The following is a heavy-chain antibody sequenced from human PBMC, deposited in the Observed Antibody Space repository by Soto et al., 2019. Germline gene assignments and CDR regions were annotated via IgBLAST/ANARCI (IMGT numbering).Heavy chain of an antibody. CDR3: ARGSGYSSSWYRYYYYGMDV. CDR2: INHSGST. V-gene: IGHV4-34*01. Sequence: SETLSLTCAVYGGSSSGYYWSWIRQPPGKGLEWIGEINHSGSTNYNPSLKSRVTISVDTSKNQFSLKLSSVTAADTAVYYCARGSGYSSSWYRYYYYGMDVWGQGTTVTVSS. J-gene: IGHJ6*02. D-gene: IGHD6-13*01. CDR1: GGSSSGYY.